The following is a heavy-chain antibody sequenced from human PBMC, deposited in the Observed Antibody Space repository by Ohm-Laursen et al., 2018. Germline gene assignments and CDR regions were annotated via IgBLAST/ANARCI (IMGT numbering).Heavy chain of an antibody. CDR1: GGSISSYY. D-gene: IGHD5-24*01. Sequence: GTLSLTCTVSGGSISSYYWSWIQQPAGKGLEWIGRIYTSGSTNYNPSLKSRVTMSVDTSKNQFSLKLSSVTAADTAVYYCARDLDGYHNAFDIWGQGTMVTVSS. J-gene: IGHJ3*02. CDR2: IYTSGST. V-gene: IGHV4-4*07. CDR3: ARDLDGYHNAFDI.